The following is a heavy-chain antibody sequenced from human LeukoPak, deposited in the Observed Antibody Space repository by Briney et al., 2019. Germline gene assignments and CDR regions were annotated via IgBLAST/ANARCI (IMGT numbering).Heavy chain of an antibody. CDR1: GYSIRSGYH. J-gene: IGHJ4*02. Sequence: SETLSLTCSVSGYSIRSGYHWGWIRQPPGKGLEWIGSIYHSGSTYYNPSLKSRVTISVDTSKNQFSLKLSSVTAADTAVYYCATTTSGSYYLGFDYWGQGTLATVSS. CDR3: ATTTSGSYYLGFDY. CDR2: IYHSGST. V-gene: IGHV4-38-2*02. D-gene: IGHD1-26*01.